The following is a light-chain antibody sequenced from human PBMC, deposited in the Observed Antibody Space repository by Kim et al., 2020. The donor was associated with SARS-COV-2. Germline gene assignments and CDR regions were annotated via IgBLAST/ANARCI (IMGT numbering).Light chain of an antibody. V-gene: IGKV1-5*03. CDR3: EQYNTSPWT. J-gene: IGKJ1*01. CDR2: KAS. Sequence: DIQMTQSPSTLSASVGDRVTITCRASQSIRSYLAWYQQKPGQAPELLIYKASILESGVPSRFSGSGSGTEFTLTISSLQPDNFARFNCEQYNTSPWTFLQGTKV. CDR1: QSIRSY.